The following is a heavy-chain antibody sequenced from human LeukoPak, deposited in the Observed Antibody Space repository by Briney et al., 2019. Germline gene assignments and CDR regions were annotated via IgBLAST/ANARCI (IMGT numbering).Heavy chain of an antibody. D-gene: IGHD3-10*01. CDR1: GGPFSGYF. Sequence: SETLSLTCAVSGGPFSGYFWSWIRQSSGKGLEWVGEIHNSGTTNYNRSLNSRVTISEDTSKNQFYLNLSSVTAADTAVYYCAGRYYYNLGSFSFDFWGQGTLVTVSS. V-gene: IGHV4-34*01. J-gene: IGHJ4*02. CDR3: AGRYYYNLGSFSFDF. CDR2: IHNSGTT.